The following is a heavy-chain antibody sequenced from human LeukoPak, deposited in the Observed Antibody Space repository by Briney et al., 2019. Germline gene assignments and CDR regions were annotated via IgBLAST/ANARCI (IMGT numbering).Heavy chain of an antibody. CDR2: IWYDGSNK. CDR3: ARDTTIFGVVIINGYFDY. D-gene: IGHD3-3*01. CDR1: GFTFSSYG. J-gene: IGHJ4*02. V-gene: IGHV3-33*01. Sequence: GGSLRLSCAASGFTFSSYGMHWVRQAPGKGLEWVAVIWYDGSNKYYADSVKGRFTISRDNSKNTLYLQTNSLRAEDTAVYYCARDTTIFGVVIINGYFDYWGQGTLVTVSS.